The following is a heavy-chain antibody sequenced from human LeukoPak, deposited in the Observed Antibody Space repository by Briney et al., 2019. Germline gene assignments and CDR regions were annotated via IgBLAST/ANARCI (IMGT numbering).Heavy chain of an antibody. CDR2: IYYSGST. V-gene: IGHV4-30-4*01. D-gene: IGHD3-10*01. CDR3: AREPYYYGSGSLYYFDY. Sequence: SETLSLTCTVSGGSISSGDYYWSWIRQPPGKGLEWIGYIYYSGSTYYNPSLKSRVTISVDTSKNQFSLKLSPVTAADTAVYYCAREPYYYGSGSLYYFDYWGQGTLVTVSS. CDR1: GGSISSGDYY. J-gene: IGHJ4*02.